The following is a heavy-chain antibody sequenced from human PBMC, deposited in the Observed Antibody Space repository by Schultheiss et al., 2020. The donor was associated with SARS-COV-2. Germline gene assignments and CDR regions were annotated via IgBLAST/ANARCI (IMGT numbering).Heavy chain of an antibody. D-gene: IGHD3-3*01. V-gene: IGHV3-64D*06. CDR1: GFTFSSYT. Sequence: GGSLRLSCSASGFTFSSYTMHWVRQAPGKGLEYVSAISSNGGSTYYADSVKGRFTISRDNSKNTLDLQMSSLRAEDTAVYYCARSGPFGVVIPFDYWGQGTLVTVAS. J-gene: IGHJ4*02. CDR3: ARSGPFGVVIPFDY. CDR2: ISSNGGST.